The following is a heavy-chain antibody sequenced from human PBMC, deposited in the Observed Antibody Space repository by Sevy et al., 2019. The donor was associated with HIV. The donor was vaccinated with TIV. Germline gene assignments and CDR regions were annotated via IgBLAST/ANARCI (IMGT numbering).Heavy chain of an antibody. CDR1: GFSLSDYY. Sequence: GGSLRLSCEASGFSLSDYYMTWVRQAPGKGLEWVSAISGSGGSTYYADSVKGRFSISRDNSKNTLYLQMSSLRAEDTAVYFCAKGSVYDTSGYYYTLVAFDYWGQGTPVTVSS. CDR3: AKGSVYDTSGYYYTLVAFDY. V-gene: IGHV3-23*01. CDR2: ISGSGGST. D-gene: IGHD3-22*01. J-gene: IGHJ4*02.